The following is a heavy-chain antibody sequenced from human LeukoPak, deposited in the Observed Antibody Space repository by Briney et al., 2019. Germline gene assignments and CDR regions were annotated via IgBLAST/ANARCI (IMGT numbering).Heavy chain of an antibody. D-gene: IGHD6-13*01. Sequence: GGSLRPSCAASGFTFSSYSMHWGRQAPGKGQGWVVVIWYDGSNKYYAASVKGRFTISRENSKNTLYLQMNSRRAEDTAVYYCARPQAAAAGALDYWGQGTLVTVSP. CDR3: ARPQAAAAGALDY. CDR1: GFTFSSYS. CDR2: IWYDGSNK. V-gene: IGHV3-33*01. J-gene: IGHJ4*02.